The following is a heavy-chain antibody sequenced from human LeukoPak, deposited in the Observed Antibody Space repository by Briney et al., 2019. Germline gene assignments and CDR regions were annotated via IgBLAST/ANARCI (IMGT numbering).Heavy chain of an antibody. V-gene: IGHV1-2*02. CDR3: TTFYYYDNSGGFDP. D-gene: IGHD3-22*01. CDR1: VYTFTGYY. CDR2: INPNNGGT. Sequence: ASVKVSCKASVYTFTGYYMHWVRQAPGQGLEWMGWINPNNGGTTYAQKFQGRVTMTRDTSISTAYMELTRLTSDDTAIYYCTTFYYYDNSGGFDPWGQGTLLTVSS. J-gene: IGHJ5*02.